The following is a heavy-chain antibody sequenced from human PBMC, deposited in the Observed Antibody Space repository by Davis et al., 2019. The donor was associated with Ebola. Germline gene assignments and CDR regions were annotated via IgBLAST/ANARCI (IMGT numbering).Heavy chain of an antibody. D-gene: IGHD3-3*01. CDR2: ISYDGDNS. CDR1: GFTFSSYW. J-gene: IGHJ3*02. V-gene: IGHV3-30-3*01. Sequence: PGGSLRLSCAASGFTFSSYWMSWVRQAPGKGLEWVAVISYDGDNSYYADSVKGRFTISRENSKNTLYLQMNSLRTEDTAVYYCTRGSVRFLEWLSQNAFDIWGQGTMVTVSS. CDR3: TRGSVRFLEWLSQNAFDI.